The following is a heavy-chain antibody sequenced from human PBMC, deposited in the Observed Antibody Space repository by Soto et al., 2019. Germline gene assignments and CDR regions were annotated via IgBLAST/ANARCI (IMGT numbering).Heavy chain of an antibody. CDR3: AREVVTMVRGVIITGYHGMDV. CDR1: GFTFSSYA. Sequence: GGSLRLSCAASGFTFSSYAMSWVRQAPGKGLEWVSAISGSGGSTYYADSVKGRFTISRDNAKKSLYLQMTSLRAEDTAVYYCAREVVTMVRGVIITGYHGMDVWGQGTTVTVSS. J-gene: IGHJ6*02. D-gene: IGHD3-10*01. CDR2: ISGSGGST. V-gene: IGHV3-23*01.